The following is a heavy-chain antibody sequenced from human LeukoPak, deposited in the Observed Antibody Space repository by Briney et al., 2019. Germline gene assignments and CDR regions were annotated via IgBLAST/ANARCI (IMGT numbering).Heavy chain of an antibody. CDR2: IFYSGST. J-gene: IGHJ4*02. CDR1: GGSISSYY. Sequence: SETLSLTCTVSGGSISSYYWSWIRQPPGKGLEWIGYIFYSGSTNYNPSLKSRVTISVDTSKNQFSLKLSSVTAADTAVYYCARLRSKYSGHELIDYWGQGILVTVSS. D-gene: IGHD5-12*01. V-gene: IGHV4-59*08. CDR3: ARLRSKYSGHELIDY.